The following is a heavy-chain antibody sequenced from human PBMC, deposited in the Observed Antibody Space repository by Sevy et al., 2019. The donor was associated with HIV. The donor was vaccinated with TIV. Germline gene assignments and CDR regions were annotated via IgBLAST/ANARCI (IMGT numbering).Heavy chain of an antibody. D-gene: IGHD4-17*01. Sequence: GGSLRLSCAASGFSFSSYGMHWVRQAPGKGLEWVALIWFDGSNSYSADSVKGRFTISRDTSKNTVYLQMNSLRAEDTAVYYCARDHEFYDYGDYGPTFFPDYWGQGNLVTVSS. CDR1: GFSFSSYG. V-gene: IGHV3-33*01. J-gene: IGHJ4*02. CDR2: IWFDGSNS. CDR3: ARDHEFYDYGDYGPTFFPDY.